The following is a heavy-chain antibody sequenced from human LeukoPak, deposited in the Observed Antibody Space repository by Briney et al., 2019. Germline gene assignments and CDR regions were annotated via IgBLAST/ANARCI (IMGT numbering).Heavy chain of an antibody. CDR3: VINLRYCSDGSRSP. V-gene: IGHV3-66*01. CDR1: GFRFRSNH. D-gene: IGHD2-15*01. Sequence: GGSLRLSCAASGFRFRSNHRYWGRQAPGKGLEWGAGLYNGEGTGYADCVEGRFTIYRDNFQNTVSPQMDKLRVEDTAVYFCVINLRYCSDGSRSPWAQGTRVTVPS. CDR2: LYNGEGT. J-gene: IGHJ5*02.